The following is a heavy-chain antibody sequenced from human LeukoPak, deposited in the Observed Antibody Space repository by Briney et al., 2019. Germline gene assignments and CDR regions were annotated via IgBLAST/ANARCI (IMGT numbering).Heavy chain of an antibody. CDR3: ARDSDAATIFDC. D-gene: IGHD5-12*01. Sequence: ASVKVSCKASGYTFTGYYMHWVRQAPGQGLEWMGRINPNSGGTNYAQKFQGRVTMTRDTSISTAYMELSRLRSDDTAVYYYARDSDAATIFDCRGQGTLVTVSS. J-gene: IGHJ4*02. CDR1: GYTFTGYY. V-gene: IGHV1-2*06. CDR2: INPNSGGT.